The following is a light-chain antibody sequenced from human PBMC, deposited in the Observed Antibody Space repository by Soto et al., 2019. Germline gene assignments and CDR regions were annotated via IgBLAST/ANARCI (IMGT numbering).Light chain of an antibody. CDR2: TTN. V-gene: IGLV1-44*01. Sequence: QSVLTNPRSASGTPGQRVTISCSGSSSNIGTSSVHWFQQLPGTAPKLLISTTNQRPSGVPERFSGSKSGTSASLAISGLQSXDEADYYCAAWDDSLNGQVFGTGTKVTVL. J-gene: IGLJ1*01. CDR1: SSNIGTSS. CDR3: AAWDDSLNGQV.